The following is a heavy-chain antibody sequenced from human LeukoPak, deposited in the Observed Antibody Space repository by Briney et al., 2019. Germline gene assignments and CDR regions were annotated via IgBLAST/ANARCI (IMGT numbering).Heavy chain of an antibody. CDR3: ARGAKAF. CDR2: INPETGDT. V-gene: IGHV1-2*02. J-gene: IGHJ4*02. Sequence: GASVKVSCKASGYTFTGYYIHWIRQAPGQGLEWMGWINPETGDTNYAQKFQDRVTLTRDTSLITFYMALSSLRSDDTAMYYCARGAKAFWGQGTLVTVSS. CDR1: GYTFTGYY.